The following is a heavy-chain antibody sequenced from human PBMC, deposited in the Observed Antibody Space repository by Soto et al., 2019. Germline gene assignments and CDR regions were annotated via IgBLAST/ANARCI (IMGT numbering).Heavy chain of an antibody. CDR3: ARIGASSSAAGAFDI. D-gene: IGHD6-6*01. CDR2: IYIDGST. J-gene: IGHJ3*02. CDR1: GFTVSTNY. Sequence: EVQLVESGGGLVQPGGFLRLSCAASGFTVSTNYMTWVRQAPGKGLEWVSVIYIDGSTYYADSVKGRFTISRDNSKNTLYLQVNNLRAEDTAVYYCARIGASSSAAGAFDIWGQGTMVTVSS. V-gene: IGHV3-66*01.